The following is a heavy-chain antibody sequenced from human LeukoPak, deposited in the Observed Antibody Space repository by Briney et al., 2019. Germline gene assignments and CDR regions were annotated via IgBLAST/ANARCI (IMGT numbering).Heavy chain of an antibody. D-gene: IGHD1-1*01. J-gene: IGHJ4*02. CDR3: AKDPELEGLLGETNFDY. CDR1: GFTFSSYA. V-gene: IGHV3-23*01. Sequence: GGSLRLSCAASGFTFSSYAMSWVRQAPGKGLEWVSAISGSGGSTYYADSVKGRFTISRDNSKNTLHLQMNSLRAEDTAVCYCAKDPELEGLLGETNFDYWSQGTLVTVSS. CDR2: ISGSGGST.